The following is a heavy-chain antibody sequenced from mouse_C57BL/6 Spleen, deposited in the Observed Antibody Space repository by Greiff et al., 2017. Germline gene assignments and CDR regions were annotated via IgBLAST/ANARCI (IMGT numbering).Heavy chain of an antibody. V-gene: IGHV1-64*01. Sequence: QVQLQQPGAELVKPGASVKLSCKASGYTFTSYWMHWVKQRPGQGLEWIGMIHPNSGSTNYNEKFKSKATLTVDKSSSTAYMQLSSLTSEDSAVYYGAKEEAYDYDDWLAYWGQGTLVTVSA. J-gene: IGHJ3*01. CDR1: GYTFTSYW. CDR2: IHPNSGST. D-gene: IGHD2-4*01. CDR3: AKEEAYDYDDWLAY.